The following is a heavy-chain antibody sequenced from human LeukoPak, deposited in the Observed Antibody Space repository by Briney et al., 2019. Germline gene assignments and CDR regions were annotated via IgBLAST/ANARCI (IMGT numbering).Heavy chain of an antibody. D-gene: IGHD6-13*01. V-gene: IGHV1-18*01. CDR3: ARWSISSWYNWFDP. CDR2: ISAYNGNT. CDR1: GYTFTSYG. J-gene: IGHJ5*02. Sequence: ASVKVSCKASGYTFTSYGISWVRQAPGQGLEWMGWISAYNGNTNYAQKLQGRVTMTTDTSTSTAYMELRSLRSDDTAVYYCARWSISSWYNWFDPWGQGTLVTVSS.